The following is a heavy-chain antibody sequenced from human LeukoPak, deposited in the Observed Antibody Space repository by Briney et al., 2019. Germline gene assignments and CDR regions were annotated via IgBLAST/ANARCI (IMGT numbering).Heavy chain of an antibody. CDR1: GFTFGDYA. D-gene: IGHD2-2*01. J-gene: IGHJ5*02. Sequence: QPGRSLRLSCTASGFTFGDYAMSWFRQAPGKGLEWVGFIGSKAYGGTTEYAASVKGRFTISRDDSKSIAYLQMNSLKTEDTAVYYCTRAYTQLGFDPWGQGTLVTVSS. V-gene: IGHV3-49*03. CDR2: IGSKAYGGTT. CDR3: TRAYTQLGFDP.